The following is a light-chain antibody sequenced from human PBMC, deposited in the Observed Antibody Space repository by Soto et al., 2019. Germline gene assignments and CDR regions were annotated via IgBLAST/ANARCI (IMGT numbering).Light chain of an antibody. Sequence: DFLLTQCPLSLPVTLGQQASISWRSTQSLVYSDGNIYLNWFQQRPGQSPSRLIYKVSNRDSGVPDRFSGSGSGTDFTLKISRVEAEDVGVYYCMQGTHWPPITFGQGTRLEIK. V-gene: IGKV2-30*01. CDR1: QSLVYSDGNIY. CDR2: KVS. CDR3: MQGTHWPPIT. J-gene: IGKJ5*01.